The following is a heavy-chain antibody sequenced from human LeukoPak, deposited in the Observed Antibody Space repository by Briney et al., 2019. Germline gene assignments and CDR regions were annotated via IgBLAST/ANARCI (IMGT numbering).Heavy chain of an antibody. Sequence: GASVKVSCKASGGTFSSYAISWVRQAPGQGLEWMGGIIPIFGTANYAQKFQGRVTITTDESTSTAYMELSRLRSDDTAVYYCARTRTTGTTAFDYWGQGTLVTVSS. D-gene: IGHD1-1*01. V-gene: IGHV1-69*05. J-gene: IGHJ4*02. CDR2: IIPIFGTA. CDR1: GGTFSSYA. CDR3: ARTRTTGTTAFDY.